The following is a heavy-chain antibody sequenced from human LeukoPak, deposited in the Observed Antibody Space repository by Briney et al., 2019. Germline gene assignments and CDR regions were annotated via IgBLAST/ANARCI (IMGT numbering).Heavy chain of an antibody. Sequence: PSETLSLTCTVSGGSISSSSYYWGWIRQPPGKGLEWIGSIYYSGSTYYNPSLKSRVTISVDTSKNQFSLKLSSVTAADTAVYYCARRGGVSGSYGEFDYWGQGTLVTVSS. J-gene: IGHJ4*02. V-gene: IGHV4-39*07. CDR1: GGSISSSSYY. D-gene: IGHD1-26*01. CDR3: ARRGGVSGSYGEFDY. CDR2: IYYSGST.